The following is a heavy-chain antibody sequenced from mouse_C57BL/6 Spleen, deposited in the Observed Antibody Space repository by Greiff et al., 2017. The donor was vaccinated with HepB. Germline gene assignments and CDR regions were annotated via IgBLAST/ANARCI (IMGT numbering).Heavy chain of an antibody. CDR3: ARHSYYCGSGSYVDV. CDR1: GFTFSSYA. D-gene: IGHD1-1*01. Sequence: EVMLVESGGGLVKPGGSLKLPCAASGFTFSSYAMSWVRQTPEKRLERVATISDGGSYTYYPDTVKGRFTISRDNAKNNLYLQMSHLKSEDSAMFYRARHSYYCGSGSYVDVWGKGTRVTVSP. V-gene: IGHV5-4*03. CDR2: ISDGGSYT. J-gene: IGHJ1*03.